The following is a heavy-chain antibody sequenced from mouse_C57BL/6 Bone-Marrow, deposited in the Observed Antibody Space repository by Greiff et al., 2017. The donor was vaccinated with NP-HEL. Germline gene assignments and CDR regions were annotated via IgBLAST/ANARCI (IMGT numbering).Heavy chain of an antibody. Sequence: DVKLVESGGDLVKPGGSLKLSCAASGFTFSSYGMSWVRQTPDKRLEWVATISSGGSYTYYPDSVKGRFTISRDNAKNTLYLQMSSLKSEDTAMYYCARLLRYAMDYWGQGTSVTVSS. CDR3: ARLLRYAMDY. J-gene: IGHJ4*01. V-gene: IGHV5-6*02. D-gene: IGHD1-1*01. CDR2: ISSGGSYT. CDR1: GFTFSSYG.